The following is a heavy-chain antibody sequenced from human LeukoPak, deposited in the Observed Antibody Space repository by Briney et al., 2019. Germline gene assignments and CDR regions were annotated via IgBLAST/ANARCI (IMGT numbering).Heavy chain of an antibody. J-gene: IGHJ4*02. D-gene: IGHD4-23*01. Sequence: SPSQTLSLTCTVSGGSISSGDYYWSWLRQPPGKGLEWIGYIYYSGSTYYNPSLKSRVTISVDTSKNQFSLKLSSVTAADTAVYYCARDSLDGDNRYFDYWGQGTLVTVSS. V-gene: IGHV4-30-4*01. CDR3: ARDSLDGDNRYFDY. CDR2: IYYSGST. CDR1: GGSISSGDYY.